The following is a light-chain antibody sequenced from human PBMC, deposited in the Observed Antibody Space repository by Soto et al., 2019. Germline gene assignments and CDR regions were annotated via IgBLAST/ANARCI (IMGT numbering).Light chain of an antibody. CDR3: QQYYSYPIT. V-gene: IGKV1-5*01. CDR1: QSISHF. Sequence: IQMTQSPSTLSASVGDRVTIPCRASQSISHFLAWYQQKPGKVPKLLIYDASNLGSGVPSRFSGSGSGTDFTLTISCLQSEDFATYYCQQYYSYPITFGQGTRLEIK. CDR2: DAS. J-gene: IGKJ5*01.